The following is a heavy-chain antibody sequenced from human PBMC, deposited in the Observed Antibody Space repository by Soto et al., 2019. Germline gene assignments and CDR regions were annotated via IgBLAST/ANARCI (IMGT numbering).Heavy chain of an antibody. Sequence: PGGSLRLSCAASGFTFNNYAMSWVRQAPGRGLEWVSAIIGSGNIIHYADSVKGRFTISRDNSKNTLYLQMSSLRAEDTAVYYCARAISSSWSYFDYWGQGTLVTVYS. V-gene: IGHV3-23*01. CDR3: ARAISSSWSYFDY. J-gene: IGHJ4*02. D-gene: IGHD6-13*01. CDR1: GFTFNNYA. CDR2: IIGSGNII.